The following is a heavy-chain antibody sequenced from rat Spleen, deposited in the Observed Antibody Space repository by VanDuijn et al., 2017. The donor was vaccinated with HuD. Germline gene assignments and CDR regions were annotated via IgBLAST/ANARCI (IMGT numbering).Heavy chain of an antibody. CDR3: SRDYGGYSDWFAY. V-gene: IGHV5-22*01. CDR2: ITYEGSST. CDR1: GFTFSDYY. Sequence: EVQLVESGGGLVQPGRSLKLSCAASGFTFSDYYMVWVRQAPKKGLEWVASITYEGSSTYYGDSVKGRFTISRDNAKSTLYLQMNSLRSEDTATYFCSRDYGGYSDWFAYWGQGTLVTVSS. D-gene: IGHD1-11*01. J-gene: IGHJ3*01.